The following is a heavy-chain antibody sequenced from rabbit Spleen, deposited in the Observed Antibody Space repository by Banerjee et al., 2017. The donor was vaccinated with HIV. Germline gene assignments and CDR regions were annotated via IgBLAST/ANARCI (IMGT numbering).Heavy chain of an antibody. V-gene: IGHV1S40*01. Sequence: QSLEESGGDLVKPGASLTLTCTASGFSFSSNDYMCWVRQAPGKGLEWISCIYISGGSTYYASWAKGRFTISETSSTTVTLQMTSLTAADTATYFCARDVDTIYFRFSLWGPGTLVTVS. CDR1: GFSFSSNDY. CDR3: ARDVDTIYFRFSL. D-gene: IGHD1-1*01. J-gene: IGHJ4*01. CDR2: IYISGGST.